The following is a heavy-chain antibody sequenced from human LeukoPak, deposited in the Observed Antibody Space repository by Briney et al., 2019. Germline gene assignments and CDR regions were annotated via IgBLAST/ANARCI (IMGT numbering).Heavy chain of an antibody. J-gene: IGHJ4*02. CDR1: GFTVSSNY. CDR3: ARGYCSGGSCYSGGPYFDY. Sequence: GGSLRLSCAASGFTVSSNYMSWVRQAPGKGLEWVSVIYSGGCTYYADSVKGRFTISRDNSKNTLYLQMNSLRAEDTAVYYCARGYCSGGSCYSGGPYFDYWGQGTLVTVSS. CDR2: IYSGGCT. V-gene: IGHV3-53*01. D-gene: IGHD2-15*01.